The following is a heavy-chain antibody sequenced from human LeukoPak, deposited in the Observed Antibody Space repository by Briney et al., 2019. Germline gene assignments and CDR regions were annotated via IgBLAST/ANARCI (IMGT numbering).Heavy chain of an antibody. CDR1: GFTFSSYS. V-gene: IGHV3-21*01. CDR3: ARDRIAVAGTVDY. Sequence: GGPLRLSCAASGFTFSSYSMNWVRQAPGKGLEWVSSISSSSSYIYYADSVKGRFTISRDNAKNSLYLQMNSLRAEDTAVYYCARDRIAVAGTVDYWGQGTLVTVSS. CDR2: ISSSSSYI. J-gene: IGHJ4*02. D-gene: IGHD6-19*01.